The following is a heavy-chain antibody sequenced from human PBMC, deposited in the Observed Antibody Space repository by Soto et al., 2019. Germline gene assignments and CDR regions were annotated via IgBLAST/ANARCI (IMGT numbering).Heavy chain of an antibody. CDR3: ARDFGHGYYLDY. J-gene: IGHJ4*02. Sequence: PGGSLRLSCAASGFTFSSYGMHWFRQAPGKGLEWVAVISYDGSNKYYADSVKGRFTISRDNSKNTLYLQMNSLRDEDTAVYFCARDFGHGYYLDYWGRGTLVTVSS. V-gene: IGHV3-30*03. CDR2: ISYDGSNK. D-gene: IGHD3-3*01. CDR1: GFTFSSYG.